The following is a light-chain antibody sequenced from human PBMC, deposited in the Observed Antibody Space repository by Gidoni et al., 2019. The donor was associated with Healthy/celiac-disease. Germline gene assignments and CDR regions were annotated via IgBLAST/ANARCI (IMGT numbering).Light chain of an antibody. J-gene: IGKJ3*01. CDR2: GAS. CDR3: QQYGSSPIT. Sequence: EIVLTQSPGTLSLSPGERATLSCRASQSVSSSYLAWYQQKPGQAPRLLIYGASSRATGIPDRFSGSGSGTDVTLTISRLEPEDFAVYYCQQYGSSPITFXPXTKVXIK. CDR1: QSVSSSY. V-gene: IGKV3-20*01.